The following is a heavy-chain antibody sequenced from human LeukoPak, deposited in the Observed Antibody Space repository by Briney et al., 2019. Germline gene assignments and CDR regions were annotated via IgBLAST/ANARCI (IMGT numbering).Heavy chain of an antibody. Sequence: GGSLRLSCAASGFTFSSYAMSWVRQAPGEGLEWVSHISGSGVSTYYADSVKGRFTISRDNSKNTLYLQMNSLRAEDTAVYYCAKRPRVGYDSSVSDYWGQGTLITVCS. CDR1: GFTFSSYA. J-gene: IGHJ4*02. CDR3: AKRPRVGYDSSVSDY. V-gene: IGHV3-23*01. D-gene: IGHD3-22*01. CDR2: ISGSGVST.